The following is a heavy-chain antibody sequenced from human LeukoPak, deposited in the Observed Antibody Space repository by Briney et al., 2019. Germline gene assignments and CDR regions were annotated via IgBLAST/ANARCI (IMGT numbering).Heavy chain of an antibody. CDR3: AKGYGWEASYYYYYMDV. V-gene: IGHV3-23*01. D-gene: IGHD1-26*01. CDR1: GFTFSSYG. Sequence: PGGSLRLSCAASGFTFSSYGMSWVRQAPGKGLEWVSAISGSGGGTFYADSVKGRFTISRDNSKNTLYLRMNSLRAEDAAVYYCAKGYGWEASYYYYYMDVWGKGTTVTISS. J-gene: IGHJ6*03. CDR2: ISGSGGGT.